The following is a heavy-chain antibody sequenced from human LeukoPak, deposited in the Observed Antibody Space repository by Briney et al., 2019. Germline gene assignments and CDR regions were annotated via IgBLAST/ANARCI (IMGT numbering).Heavy chain of an antibody. CDR1: GFTFSSYA. CDR3: AKDPTFAYYFDS. V-gene: IGHV3-23*01. CDR2: ISGSGGST. J-gene: IGHJ4*02. Sequence: GGSLRLSCAASGFTFSSYAMSWVRQAPGKGLEWVSAISGSGGSTYYADSVEGRFTISRDNSKNTLYLQMNSLRAEDTAVYYCAKDPTFAYYFDSWGQGTLVTVSS. D-gene: IGHD2-21*01.